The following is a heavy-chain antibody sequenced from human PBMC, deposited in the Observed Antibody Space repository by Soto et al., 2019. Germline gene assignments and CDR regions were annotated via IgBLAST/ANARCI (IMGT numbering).Heavy chain of an antibody. CDR3: ARVRELGYCSSTSCYRWFDP. CDR2: INHSGST. Sequence: SETLSLTCAVYGGSFSGYYWSWIRQPPGKGLEWIGEINHSGSTNYNPSLKSRVTISVDTSKNQFSLKLSSVTAADTAVYYCARVRELGYCSSTSCYRWFDPWGQGTLVTVSS. V-gene: IGHV4-34*01. J-gene: IGHJ5*02. CDR1: GGSFSGYY. D-gene: IGHD2-2*01.